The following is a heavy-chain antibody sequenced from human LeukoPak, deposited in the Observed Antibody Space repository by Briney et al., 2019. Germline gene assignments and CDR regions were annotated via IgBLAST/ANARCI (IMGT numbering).Heavy chain of an antibody. CDR2: IQFDESDK. D-gene: IGHD1-26*01. V-gene: IGHV3-33*05. J-gene: IGHJ4*02. CDR3: ARRSFGSYYFDY. Sequence: GGSLRLSCVASGFSFSDYGMHWVRQTPGKGLEWVTFIQFDESDKFYADSVKGRFIISRDNSKSTLYLQMNSLRAEDTAVYYCARRSFGSYYFDYWGQGTLVTVSS. CDR1: GFSFSDYG.